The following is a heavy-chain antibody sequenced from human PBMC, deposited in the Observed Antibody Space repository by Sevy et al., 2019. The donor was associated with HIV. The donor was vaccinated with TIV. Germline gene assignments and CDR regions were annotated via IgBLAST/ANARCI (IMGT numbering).Heavy chain of an antibody. CDR3: ARTSNYYDSSGYYSYFDY. CDR2: IYHNGST. CDR1: GGSISSGGYS. V-gene: IGHV4-30-2*01. J-gene: IGHJ4*02. D-gene: IGHD3-22*01. Sequence: SETLSLTCAVSGGSISSGGYSWSWIRQPPGKGLEWIGYIYHNGSTYYNPSLKSRVTISVDRSKNQFSLKLSSVTAADTAVYYCARTSNYYDSSGYYSYFDYWGQGTLVTVSS.